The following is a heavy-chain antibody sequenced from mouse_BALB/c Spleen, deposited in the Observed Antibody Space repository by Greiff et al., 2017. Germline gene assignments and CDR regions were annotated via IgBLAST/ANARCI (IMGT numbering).Heavy chain of an antibody. Sequence: QVQLKESGAELARPGASVKLSCKASGYTFTSYWMQWVKQRPGQGLEWIGAIYPGDGDTRYTQKFKGKATLTADKSSSTAYMQLSSLASEDSAVYYCARGTTVVPHWYFDVWGAGTTVTVSS. CDR1: GYTFTSYW. CDR2: IYPGDGDT. V-gene: IGHV1-87*01. D-gene: IGHD1-1*01. J-gene: IGHJ1*01. CDR3: ARGTTVVPHWYFDV.